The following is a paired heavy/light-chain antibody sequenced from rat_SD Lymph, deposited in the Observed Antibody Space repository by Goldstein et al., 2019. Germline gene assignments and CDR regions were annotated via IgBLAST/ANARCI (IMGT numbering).Heavy chain of an antibody. V-gene: IGHV1-65*01. J-gene: IGHJ2*01. CDR2: IIPLIDTT. CDR1: GYTFTDYA. Sequence: EVKLQQSGDELVRPGASVKMSCKASGYTFTDYAMHWVKQSPGQGLEWIGTIIPLIDTTSYNQKFKGKATLTADKSSNTAYMELSRLTSEDSAVYYCARYDNWGQGVMVTVSS. CDR3: ARYDN.
Light chain of an antibody. CDR2: STS. J-gene: IGKJ1*01. CDR3: QQWSSNPRT. CDR1: SSVSN. V-gene: IGKV4S4*01. Sequence: EIVLTQSPTTTAASPGEKVTITCLASSSVSNMYWYQQKSGASPKLLIYSTSSLASGVPDRFSGSGSGTSYSLTINTMEAEDAATYYCQQWSSNPRTFGGGTKLELK.